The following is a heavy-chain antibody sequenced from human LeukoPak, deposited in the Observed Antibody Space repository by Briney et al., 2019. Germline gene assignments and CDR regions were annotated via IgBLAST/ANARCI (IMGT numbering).Heavy chain of an antibody. J-gene: IGHJ4*02. V-gene: IGHV1-2*02. Sequence: GASVKVSCKASGYTFTGYYMHWVRQAPGQGLEWMGWINPNSGGTNYAQKFQGRVTMTRDTSVSIAYMELNRVRSDDTAVYYFARALAAAATHWGQGTLVTVCS. CDR1: GYTFTGYY. CDR2: INPNSGGT. D-gene: IGHD6-13*01. CDR3: ARALAAAATH.